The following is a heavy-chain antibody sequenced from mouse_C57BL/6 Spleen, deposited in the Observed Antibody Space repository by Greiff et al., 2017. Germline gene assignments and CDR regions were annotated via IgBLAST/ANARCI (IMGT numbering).Heavy chain of an antibody. V-gene: IGHV1-54*01. J-gene: IGHJ4*01. D-gene: IGHD2-3*01. CDR3: ARGGDGYYYAMDY. CDR1: GYAFTNYL. Sequence: QVQLQQSGAELVRPGTSVKVSCKASGYAFTNYLIEWVKQRPGQGLEWIGVINPGSGGTNYNEKFKGKATLTADKSSSTAYMQLSSLTSEDSAVYVCARGGDGYYYAMDYWGQGTSVTVSS. CDR2: INPGSGGT.